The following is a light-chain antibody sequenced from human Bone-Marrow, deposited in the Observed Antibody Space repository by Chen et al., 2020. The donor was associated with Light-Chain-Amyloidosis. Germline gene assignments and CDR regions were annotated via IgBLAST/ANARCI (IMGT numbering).Light chain of an antibody. J-gene: IGKJ3*01. CDR2: WAS. Sequence: DIVMTQSPDSLAASLGESATINCKSRQNVTDNSNTKNHLAWDQQKPVQPPQVRIYWASNRESGVTDRFSGSGSGTDFTLTISTLQAEDVAVYYCQQYYTIPFTFGPGTKVDIK. V-gene: IGKV4-1*01. CDR1: QNVTDNSNTKNH. CDR3: QQYYTIPFT.